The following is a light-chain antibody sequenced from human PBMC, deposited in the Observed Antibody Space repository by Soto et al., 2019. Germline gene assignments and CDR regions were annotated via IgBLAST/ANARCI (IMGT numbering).Light chain of an antibody. Sequence: IQSIQSPSVQCKSLGDRVAITCRASQDINNDLAWYQQKPGKVPKLLIYAASTLQSGVPSRFSGSGSGTDFTLTISSLQPEDFATYYCQQVATYPSFGPGTKVDI. CDR2: AAS. V-gene: IGKV1-9*01. CDR1: QDINND. J-gene: IGKJ3*01. CDR3: QQVATYPS.